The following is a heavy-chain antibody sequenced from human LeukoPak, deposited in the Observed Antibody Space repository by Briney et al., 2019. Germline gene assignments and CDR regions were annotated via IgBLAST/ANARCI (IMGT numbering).Heavy chain of an antibody. CDR2: ISGSGGST. CDR1: GFTFSSYA. V-gene: IGHV3-23*01. J-gene: IGHJ4*02. D-gene: IGHD3-22*01. Sequence: PGGTLRLSCAASGFTFSSYAMSWVRQAPGKGLEWVSAISGSGGSTYYADSVKGRFTISRDNSKNTLYLQMNSLRAEDTAVYYCAKDDYYDSSGNFDYWGQGTLVTVSS. CDR3: AKDDYYDSSGNFDY.